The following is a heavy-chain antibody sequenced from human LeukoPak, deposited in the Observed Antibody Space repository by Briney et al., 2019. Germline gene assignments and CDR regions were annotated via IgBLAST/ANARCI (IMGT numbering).Heavy chain of an antibody. CDR3: TKDLAPGGADV. CDR1: GFFTDYA. J-gene: IGHJ3*01. V-gene: IGHV3-9*01. D-gene: IGHD1-26*01. CDR2: IYWNSNRI. Sequence: PGRSLRLSCTASGFFTDYAMHWVRQTPGKGLEWVSGIYWNSNRIDYADSEKGRFTISRDNAKNSLYLEMKSLRIEDTALYYCTKDLAPGGADVWGQGTVVTVSS.